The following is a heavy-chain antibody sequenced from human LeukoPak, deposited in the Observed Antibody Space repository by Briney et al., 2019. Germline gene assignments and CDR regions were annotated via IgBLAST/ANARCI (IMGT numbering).Heavy chain of an antibody. Sequence: ASVKVSCKASGFTFTSSAMQWVRRARGQRLEWIGWIVVGSGNTNYAQKFQERVTITRDMSTSTAYMELSSLRSEDTAVYYCAAIKSPVAGIDYWGQGTLVTVSS. CDR1: GFTFTSSA. V-gene: IGHV1-58*02. J-gene: IGHJ4*02. D-gene: IGHD6-19*01. CDR2: IVVGSGNT. CDR3: AAIKSPVAGIDY.